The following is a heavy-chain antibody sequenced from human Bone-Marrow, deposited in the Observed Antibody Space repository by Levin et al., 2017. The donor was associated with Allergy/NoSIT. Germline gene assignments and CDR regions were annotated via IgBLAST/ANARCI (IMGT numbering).Heavy chain of an antibody. CDR2: ISSSGTTI. J-gene: IGHJ6*03. CDR1: GFTFNRYN. V-gene: IGHV3-48*02. D-gene: IGHD3-10*01. Sequence: QPGGSLRLSCAASGFTFNRYNMNWVRQAPGKGLEWVSYISSSGTTIYYADSVKGRFTISRDKAESSLFLQMDGLRDEDTAVYYCARASPRGPFYYHYMDVWGKGATVTVSS. CDR3: ARASPRGPFYYHYMDV.